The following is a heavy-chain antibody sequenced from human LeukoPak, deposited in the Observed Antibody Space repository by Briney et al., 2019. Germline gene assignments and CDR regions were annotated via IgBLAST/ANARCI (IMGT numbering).Heavy chain of an antibody. J-gene: IGHJ3*02. Sequence: GGSLTLSCAASGFTFSSYCMSWDRQPPGKGLEYVSAISSNGGSTYYPNSVSGGFTSSSDNSKHTLHIQMASRTAESMAVYYFAGRNLYGAFDIWGQGTMVTVSS. D-gene: IGHD1-14*01. V-gene: IGHV3-64*01. CDR1: GFTFSSYC. CDR3: AGRNLYGAFDI. CDR2: ISSNGGST.